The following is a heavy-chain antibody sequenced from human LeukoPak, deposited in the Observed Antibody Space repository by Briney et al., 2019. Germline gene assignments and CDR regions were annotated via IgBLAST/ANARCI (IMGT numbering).Heavy chain of an antibody. Sequence: PGGSLRLSCAASGFTTVSYTTNWVRQAPGKGLEWVSSISSSSTTIYYADSVKGRFTISRDNAKNSLYLQMNSLRDEDTAVYYCARLAVWGSYRLFDYWGQGTLVTVSS. CDR1: GFTTVSYT. CDR3: ARLAVWGSYRLFDY. D-gene: IGHD3-16*02. J-gene: IGHJ4*02. V-gene: IGHV3-48*02. CDR2: ISSSSTTI.